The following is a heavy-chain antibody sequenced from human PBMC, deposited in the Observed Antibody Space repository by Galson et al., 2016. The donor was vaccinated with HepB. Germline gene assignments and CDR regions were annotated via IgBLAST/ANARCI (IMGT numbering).Heavy chain of an antibody. V-gene: IGHV1-18*01. CDR3: ARELVGANYPDY. Sequence: SVKVSCKASGYTFTAYGISWVRQAPGQGLEWMGWISAYNGNTNYAQKFQGRLTMTTEASTSTAYMEPRSLRYDDTAVYYCARELVGANYPDYWGQGTLVTVSS. CDR2: ISAYNGNT. D-gene: IGHD1-26*01. CDR1: GYTFTAYG. J-gene: IGHJ4*02.